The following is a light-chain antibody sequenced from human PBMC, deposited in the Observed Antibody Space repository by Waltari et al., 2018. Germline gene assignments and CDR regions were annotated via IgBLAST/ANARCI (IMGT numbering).Light chain of an antibody. Sequence: QAGLTQPPSVSKGLGQTATLTCTGNTHHVDNHGAAWLQQHQGRPPKLLSYRSNDRPLGISERFSASRSGNTASLTITGLQPEDEADYYCSTWDSSLRAWMFGGGTKLTVL. J-gene: IGLJ3*02. CDR1: THHVDNHG. V-gene: IGLV10-54*04. CDR2: RSN. CDR3: STWDSSLRAWM.